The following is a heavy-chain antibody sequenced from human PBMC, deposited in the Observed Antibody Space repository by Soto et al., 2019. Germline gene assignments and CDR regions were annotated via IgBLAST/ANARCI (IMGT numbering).Heavy chain of an antibody. CDR1: GYTFSRYG. CDR2: ISAYNGNI. V-gene: IGHV1-18*01. D-gene: IGHD5-18*01. Sequence: QVQLVQSEAEVKKPGASVKVSCKASGYTFSRYGISWVRQAPGQGLEWMGWISAYNGNIKYVQKFQGRVTMTTDTSTSTAYMEPRSLTSDDTAVYYCAREVRTWSVGYCYSYDWFDPWGQGPLVTVSS. CDR3: AREVRTWSVGYCYSYDWFDP. J-gene: IGHJ5*02.